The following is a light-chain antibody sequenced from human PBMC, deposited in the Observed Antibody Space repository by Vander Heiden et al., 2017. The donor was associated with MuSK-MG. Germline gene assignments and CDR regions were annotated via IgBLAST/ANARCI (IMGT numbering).Light chain of an antibody. V-gene: IGLV1-40*01. CDR1: SCNIGAGND. CDR2: GNS. Sequence: QSVLTQPPSVPAAPGQRVTSPCTGSSCNIGAGNDVPWYQQLPGTAPKLLIYGNSNRPSGVPDRFSGSKSGTSASLAITGLQAEDEADYYCQSYDSSLSDVVFGGGTKLTVL. CDR3: QSYDSSLSDVV. J-gene: IGLJ2*01.